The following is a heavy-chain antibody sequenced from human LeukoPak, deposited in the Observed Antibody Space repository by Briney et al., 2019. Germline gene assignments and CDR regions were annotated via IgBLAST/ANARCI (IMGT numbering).Heavy chain of an antibody. CDR3: ARDVIPAAAYDYYMDV. Sequence: GGSLRLSCAASGFTFSSYTMNWVRQAPGKGREWVSSISSSSSYIYYADSVKGRFTIPRDNAKNSLYLQMNSLRAEDTAVYYCARDVIPAAAYDYYMDVWGKGTTVTVSS. CDR1: GFTFSSYT. CDR2: ISSSSSYI. J-gene: IGHJ6*03. D-gene: IGHD2-2*01. V-gene: IGHV3-21*01.